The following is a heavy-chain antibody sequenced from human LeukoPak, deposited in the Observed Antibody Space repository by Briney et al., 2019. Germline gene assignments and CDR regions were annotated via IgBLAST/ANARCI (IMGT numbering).Heavy chain of an antibody. CDR3: ARDRNNNFFDY. V-gene: IGHV3-33*01. CDR1: GFIFANSG. J-gene: IGHJ4*02. CDR2: IWYDGTKE. D-gene: IGHD1-14*01. Sequence: GGSLRLSCAASGFIFANSGMRWVRQAPGKGLEWVAFIWYDGTKEYYADSVKGRFTVSRDNVNNTLYLHMNNLRAEDTARYYCARDRNNNFFDYCGQGTLLTVSS.